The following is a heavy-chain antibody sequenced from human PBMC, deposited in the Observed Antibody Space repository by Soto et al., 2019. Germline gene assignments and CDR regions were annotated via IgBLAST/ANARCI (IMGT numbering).Heavy chain of an antibody. J-gene: IGHJ5*02. D-gene: IGHD4-4*01. CDR1: GGSISRDDYY. Sequence: QLQLQESGLGLMKPSETLSLTCTVSGGSISRDDYYWGWIRQSPGKGLEWIGNIYYDGSTYYSPSLKSRATISINPSKNQFSLRLTSATAADTAVYYCAPTVFPASNWFDPWGQGTLVTVSS. V-gene: IGHV4-39*01. CDR3: APTVFPASNWFDP. CDR2: IYYDGST.